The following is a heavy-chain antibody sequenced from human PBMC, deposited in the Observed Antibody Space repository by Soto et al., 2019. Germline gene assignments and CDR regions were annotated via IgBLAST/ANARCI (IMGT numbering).Heavy chain of an antibody. D-gene: IGHD5-12*01. Sequence: QVQLQESGPGLARPSETLSLTCSVSGGSVSGGAYQWTWIRQPPGKRLEWIGYVHFSGGTNYNPSLESRVTISIDTSRDQFSLELTSLTAADTAVYFCARDNMATFDYHYYGMDVWGQGTTVTVSS. CDR3: ARDNMATFDYHYYGMDV. V-gene: IGHV4-61*08. CDR1: GGSVSGGAYQ. J-gene: IGHJ6*02. CDR2: VHFSGGT.